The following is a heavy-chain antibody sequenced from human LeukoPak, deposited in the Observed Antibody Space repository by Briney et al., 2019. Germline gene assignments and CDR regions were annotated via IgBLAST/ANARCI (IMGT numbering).Heavy chain of an antibody. CDR3: ARILKGYCSSTSCYRRYYYYYGMDV. Sequence: PETLSLTCAVYGGSFSGYYWSWIRQPPGKGLEWIGEINHSGSTNYNPSLKSRVTISVDTSKNQFSLKLSSVTAADTAVYYCARILKGYCSSTSCYRRYYYYYGMDVWGQGTTVTVSS. D-gene: IGHD2-2*02. CDR1: GGSFSGYY. CDR2: INHSGST. J-gene: IGHJ6*02. V-gene: IGHV4-34*01.